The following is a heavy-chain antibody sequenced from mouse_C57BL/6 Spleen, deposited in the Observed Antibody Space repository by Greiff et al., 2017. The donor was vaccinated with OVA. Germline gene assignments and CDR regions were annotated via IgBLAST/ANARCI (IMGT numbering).Heavy chain of an antibody. J-gene: IGHJ2*01. CDR3: ARHDGSSSDY. CDR2: ISSGGSYT. CDR1: GFTFSSYG. D-gene: IGHD1-1*01. Sequence: EVNLVESGGDLVKPGGSLKLSCAASGFTFSSYGMSWVRQTPDKRLEWVATISSGGSYTYYPDSVKGRFTISRDNAKNTLYLQMSSLKSEDTAMYYCARHDGSSSDYWGQGTTLTVSS. V-gene: IGHV5-6*01.